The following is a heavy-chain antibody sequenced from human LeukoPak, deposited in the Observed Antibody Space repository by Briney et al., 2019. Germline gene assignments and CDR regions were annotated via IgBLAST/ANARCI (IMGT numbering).Heavy chain of an antibody. CDR1: GYTFTSYG. J-gene: IGHJ4*02. V-gene: IGHV1-18*01. D-gene: IGHD2-15*01. CDR2: ISAYNGNT. Sequence: ASVKVSCKASGYTFTSYGISWVRQAPGQGLEWMGWISAYNGNTNYAQKFEGRVTITTEESTSTAYMELSSLRSQDTDVYYCARDRTGYCSGGSCLPSLGYFDYWGQGTLVTVSS. CDR3: ARDRTGYCSGGSCLPSLGYFDY.